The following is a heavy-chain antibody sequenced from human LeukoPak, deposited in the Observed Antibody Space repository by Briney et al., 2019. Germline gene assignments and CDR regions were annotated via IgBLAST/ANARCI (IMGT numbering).Heavy chain of an antibody. J-gene: IGHJ4*02. V-gene: IGHV3-30*18. CDR3: AKWTGQGDY. CDR1: GFTFSSYA. D-gene: IGHD3/OR15-3a*01. CDR2: ISYDGSNK. Sequence: GGSLRLSCAASGFTFSSYAMHWVRQAPGKGLEWVAVISYDGSNKYYADSVKGRFTISRDNSKNTLYLQMNSLRAEDTAVYYCAKWTGQGDYWGQGTLVTVSS.